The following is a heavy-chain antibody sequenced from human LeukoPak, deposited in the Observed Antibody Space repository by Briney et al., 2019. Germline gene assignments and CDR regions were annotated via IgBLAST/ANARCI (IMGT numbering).Heavy chain of an antibody. Sequence: SETLSLTCTVSGGSISSSSYYWGWIRQPPGKGLEWIGSIYYNGSTYYNPSLKSRVTISVDTSKNQFSLKLSSVTAADTAVYYCAAIVVPAAPYWYFDLWGRGTLVTVSS. V-gene: IGHV4-39*01. CDR2: IYYNGST. CDR1: GGSISSSSYY. CDR3: AAIVVPAAPYWYFDL. J-gene: IGHJ2*01. D-gene: IGHD2-2*01.